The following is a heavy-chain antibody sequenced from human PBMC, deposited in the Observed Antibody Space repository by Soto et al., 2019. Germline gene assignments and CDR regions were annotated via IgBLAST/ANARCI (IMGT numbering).Heavy chain of an antibody. CDR2: IYDNGTT. CDR1: GLTVSNAY. Sequence: GGSLRLSCAASGLTVSNAYMAWVRQAPGMGLEWVSVIYDNGTTYYADSVKGRFTISRDTSTNTLSLQMDSLRAEDTAVYYCVRPLPSGRNYGLDVWGQGTAVTVSS. CDR3: VRPLPSGRNYGLDV. D-gene: IGHD3-10*01. V-gene: IGHV3-53*01. J-gene: IGHJ6*02.